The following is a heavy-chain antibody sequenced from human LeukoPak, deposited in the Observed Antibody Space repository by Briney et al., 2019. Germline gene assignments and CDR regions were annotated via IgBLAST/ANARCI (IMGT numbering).Heavy chain of an antibody. CDR1: GVSFNDYY. V-gene: IGHV4-34*01. J-gene: IGHJ4*02. Sequence: SETLSLTCAVSGVSFNDYYCSWVRQTPGKGLEWIGEINHSGYTNDSPSLKSRVTISIDTSRKQFSLNLRSVTVADTGIYYCTRMTKGHDYWGQGTLVTVSS. CDR3: TRMTKGHDY. CDR2: INHSGYT. D-gene: IGHD4-11*01.